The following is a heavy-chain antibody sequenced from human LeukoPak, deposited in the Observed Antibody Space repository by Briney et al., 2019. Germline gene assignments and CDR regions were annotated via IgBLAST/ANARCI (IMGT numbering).Heavy chain of an antibody. J-gene: IGHJ6*03. CDR1: GFSFSGYS. CDR3: ARVGPIVATDCYYYMDV. CDR2: ISSSGTTI. Sequence: GGSLRLSCAASGFSFSGYSMNWVRQAPGKGLEWVSYISSSGTTIYYGDSMKGRFTVSRDNAKNSLYLQMNSLRAEDTAVYYCARVGPIVATDCYYYMDVWGKGTTVTVSS. V-gene: IGHV3-48*04. D-gene: IGHD5-12*01.